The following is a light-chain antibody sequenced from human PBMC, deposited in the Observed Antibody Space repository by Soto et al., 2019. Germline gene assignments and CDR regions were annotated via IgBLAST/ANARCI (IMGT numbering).Light chain of an antibody. CDR3: HQYGRSPDT. CDR1: QSVSSSY. Sequence: EIVLTQSPGTLSLSPGERATLSCRASQSVSSSYLAWYQQKPGQAPRLLIYGASSRATGIPARFSGSGSGTDFTLTISRLEPEDFAVYYCHQYGRSPDTFGRGTKLEIK. J-gene: IGKJ2*01. V-gene: IGKV3-20*01. CDR2: GAS.